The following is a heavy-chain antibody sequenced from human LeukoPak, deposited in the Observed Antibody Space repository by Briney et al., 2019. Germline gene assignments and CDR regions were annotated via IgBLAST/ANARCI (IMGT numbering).Heavy chain of an antibody. Sequence: SETLSLTCTVSGGSISSGGYYWSWIRQHPGKGLEWIGYIYYSGSTNYNPSLKSRVTISVDTSKNQFSLKLSSVTAADTAVYYCARGGESPRYYDFWRGPPKLGFDPWGQGTLVTVSS. J-gene: IGHJ5*02. D-gene: IGHD3-3*01. V-gene: IGHV4-61*08. CDR1: GGSISSGGYY. CDR2: IYYSGST. CDR3: ARGGESPRYYDFWRGPPKLGFDP.